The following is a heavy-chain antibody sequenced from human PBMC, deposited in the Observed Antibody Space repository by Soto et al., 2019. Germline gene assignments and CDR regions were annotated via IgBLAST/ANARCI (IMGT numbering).Heavy chain of an antibody. CDR3: ARSLFMVAPDNEPFDY. D-gene: IGHD5-12*01. CDR1: GFPFSSYA. J-gene: IGHJ4*02. CDR2: ISGGGADR. V-gene: IGHV3-23*01. Sequence: VQLLESGGSLVQPGGSLTLSCAASGFPFSSYAMSWVRQTPEKGLEWVAAISGGGADRYYADFVKGRFTFSRDNSRNTVYLQMNSLRAEDTAMYYCARSLFMVAPDNEPFDYWGQGTLVTVSS.